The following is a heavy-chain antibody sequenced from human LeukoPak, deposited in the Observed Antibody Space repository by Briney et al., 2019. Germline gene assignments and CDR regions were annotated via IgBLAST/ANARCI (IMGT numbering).Heavy chain of an antibody. CDR3: ARDTKYAFDN. CDR2: IGISSGNT. D-gene: IGHD2-2*01. CDR1: GFTFSSYT. Sequence: GGSLRLSCAASGFTFSSYTMNWVRQAPGKGLEWISYIGISSGNTKYADSVKGRFTISGDKAKNSVYLQMNSLRVEDTAVYYCARDTKYAFDNWGQGTLVTVSS. V-gene: IGHV3-48*01. J-gene: IGHJ4*02.